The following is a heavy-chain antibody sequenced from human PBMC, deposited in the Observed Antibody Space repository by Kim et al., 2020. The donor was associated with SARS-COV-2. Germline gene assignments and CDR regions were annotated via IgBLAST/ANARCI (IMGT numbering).Heavy chain of an antibody. V-gene: IGHV3-21*01. D-gene: IGHD2-15*01. Sequence: GGSLRLSCAASGFTFSSYSMNWVRQAPGKGLEWVSSISSSSSYIYYADSVKGRFTISRDNAKNSLYLQMNSLRAEDTAVYYCARDPRWSGYGMDVWGQGTTVTVSS. CDR3: ARDPRWSGYGMDV. CDR2: ISSSSSYI. CDR1: GFTFSSYS. J-gene: IGHJ6*02.